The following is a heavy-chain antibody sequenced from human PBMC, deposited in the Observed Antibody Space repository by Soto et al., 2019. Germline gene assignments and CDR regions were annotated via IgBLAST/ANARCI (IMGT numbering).Heavy chain of an antibody. J-gene: IGHJ6*02. D-gene: IGHD3-10*01. CDR2: IYYSGST. CDR3: ARDHPRITMVRGVILPYGMDV. Sequence: TSETLALTCTLSGRSISSGDYYWSWIRQAQGKALEWIGYIYYSGSTYYNPSLKSRVTISVDTSKNQFSLKLSSVTAADTAVYYCARDHPRITMVRGVILPYGMDVWGQGTTVAVSS. V-gene: IGHV4-30-4*01. CDR1: GRSISSGDYY.